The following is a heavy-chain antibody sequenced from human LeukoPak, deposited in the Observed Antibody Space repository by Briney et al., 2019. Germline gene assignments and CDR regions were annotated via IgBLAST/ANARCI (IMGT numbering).Heavy chain of an antibody. CDR3: ARTVIVGATGLRGWFDP. CDR1: GGSISSGSYY. CDR2: IYYSGST. J-gene: IGHJ5*02. Sequence: SQTLSLTCTVSGGSISSGSYYWSWIRQPAGKRLEWIGYIYYSGSTNYNPSLKSRVTISVDTSKNQFSLKLSSVTAADTAVYYCARTVIVGATGLRGWFDPWGQGTLVTVS. D-gene: IGHD1-26*01. V-gene: IGHV4-61*10.